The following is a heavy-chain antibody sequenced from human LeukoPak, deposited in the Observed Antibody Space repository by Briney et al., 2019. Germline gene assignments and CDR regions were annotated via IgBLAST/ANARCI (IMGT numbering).Heavy chain of an antibody. CDR3: ARTQNEPDTYYMDV. CDR1: GGSISSGGYY. CDR2: IYYSGST. J-gene: IGHJ6*03. V-gene: IGHV4-31*03. Sequence: SETLSLTCTVSGGSISSGGYYWSWIRQHPGKGLEWIGYIYYSGSTYYNPSLKSRVTISVDTSKNQFSLKLSSVTAADTAVYYCARTQNEPDTYYMDVWGKGTTVTVSS. D-gene: IGHD3-22*01.